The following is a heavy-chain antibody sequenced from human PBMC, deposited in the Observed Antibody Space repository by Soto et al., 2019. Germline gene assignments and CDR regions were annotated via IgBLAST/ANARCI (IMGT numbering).Heavy chain of an antibody. CDR2: ISSSSSTI. D-gene: IGHD6-19*01. J-gene: IGHJ6*04. CDR3: ASDEIAEAGTSGALDI. V-gene: IGHV3-48*01. Sequence: GGSLRLSCAASGFTFSSYSMNWVRQAPGKGLEWVSYISSSSSTIYYADSVKGRFTISRDNAKNSLYLQMNSLRAEETAEYYCASDEIAEAGTSGALDIWGKGTTVTVSS. CDR1: GFTFSSYS.